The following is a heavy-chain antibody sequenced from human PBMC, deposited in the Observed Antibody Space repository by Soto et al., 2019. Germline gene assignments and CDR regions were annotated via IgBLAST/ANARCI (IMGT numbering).Heavy chain of an antibody. CDR3: ARDLWGYCGTDCYPLDV. V-gene: IGHV4-59*11. CDR1: GGSIIGHY. J-gene: IGHJ6*02. CDR2: MYNTGSS. D-gene: IGHD2-21*02. Sequence: SVTLSLPCTAFGGSIIGHYWGWIGQPPGKGLEWIGYMYNTGSSVYNPSFKSRVTISVDTSKNQFSLKLNSVTAADTAVYYCARDLWGYCGTDCYPLDVWGQGTTVTVS.